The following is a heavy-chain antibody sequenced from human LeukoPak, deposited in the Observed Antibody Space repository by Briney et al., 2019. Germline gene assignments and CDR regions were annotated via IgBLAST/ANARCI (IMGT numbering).Heavy chain of an antibody. D-gene: IGHD6-19*01. V-gene: IGHV3-48*02. CDR1: GFTFSTYS. CDR2: ISSSISTI. Sequence: GGSLRLSCAASGFTFSTYSMNWVRQAPGKGLEWVSYISSSISTIYYADSVKGRFTISRDNAKNSLYLQMNSLRDEDTAVYYCARERIAVASSPFDYWGRGTLVTASS. J-gene: IGHJ4*02. CDR3: ARERIAVASSPFDY.